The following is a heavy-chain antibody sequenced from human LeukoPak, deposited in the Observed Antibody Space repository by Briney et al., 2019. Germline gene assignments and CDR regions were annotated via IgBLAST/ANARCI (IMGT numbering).Heavy chain of an antibody. J-gene: IGHJ4*02. CDR2: INHSGST. Sequence: SETLSLTCAVYGGSFSGYYWSWIRQPPGKGLEWIGEINHSGSTNYNPSLKSRVTISVDTSKNQFSLKLSSVTAADTAVYYCARGRGIFDYWGQGTLVTVSS. CDR1: GGSFSGYY. V-gene: IGHV4-34*01. CDR3: ARGRGIFDY. D-gene: IGHD3-10*01.